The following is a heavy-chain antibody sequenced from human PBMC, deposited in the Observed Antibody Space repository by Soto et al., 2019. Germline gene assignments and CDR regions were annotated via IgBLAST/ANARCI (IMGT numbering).Heavy chain of an antibody. CDR3: ARGLVAGTLDC. V-gene: IGHV1-18*01. CDR2: ISAYNGNT. CDR1: GYTFTSYG. D-gene: IGHD6-19*01. Sequence: QVQLVQSGAAVKKPGASVKVSCKASGYTFTSYGISWVRQAPGQGLEWLGRISAYNGNTNYAQKPHGRVTMTTDTSTSTAYIELRSLRSDDTAVYSCARGLVAGTLDCWGQGTLVTDSS. J-gene: IGHJ4*02.